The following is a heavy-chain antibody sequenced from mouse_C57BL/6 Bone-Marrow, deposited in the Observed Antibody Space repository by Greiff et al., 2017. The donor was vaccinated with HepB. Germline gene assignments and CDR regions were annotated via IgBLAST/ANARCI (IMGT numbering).Heavy chain of an antibody. CDR2: INPNYGTT. J-gene: IGHJ3*01. CDR3: APNYYGSSYWFAY. D-gene: IGHD1-1*01. V-gene: IGHV1-39*01. CDR1: GYSFTDYN. Sequence: VQLKESGPELVKPGASVKISCKASGYSFTDYNMNWVKQSNGKGLEWIGVINPNYGTTSYNQKFKGKATLTVDQSSSTAYMQLNSLTSEDSAVYYCAPNYYGSSYWFAYWGQGTLVTVSA.